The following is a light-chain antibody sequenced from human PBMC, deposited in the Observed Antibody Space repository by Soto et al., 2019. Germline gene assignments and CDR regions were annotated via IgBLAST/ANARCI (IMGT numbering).Light chain of an antibody. CDR3: CSYAGSFTFDV. Sequence: QSALTQPASVSGSPGQSITISCTGTSSDVGNYNLFSWYQQFPGKAPKLIIYEGSRRPSGVSNRFSGSKSGNTASLTISGLQAEDEADYYCCSYAGSFTFDVFGGGTKLTVL. CDR2: EGS. J-gene: IGLJ2*01. CDR1: SSDVGNYNL. V-gene: IGLV2-23*03.